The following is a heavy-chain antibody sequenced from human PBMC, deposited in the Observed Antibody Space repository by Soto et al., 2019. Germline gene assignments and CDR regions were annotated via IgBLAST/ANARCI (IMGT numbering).Heavy chain of an antibody. CDR1: GGSFSTYT. CDR3: AILTPITGVY. J-gene: IGHJ4*02. D-gene: IGHD5-12*01. CDR2: IRPMFGII. Sequence: QVLLVQSGAEVKKPGSSVKVSCKVSGGSFSTYTLTWVRQAPGQGLEWMGGIRPMFGIINYAQKFQGRVTITADRSTTTAYMELISLRSDDTAVYYCAILTPITGVYWGQGAQVTVSS. V-gene: IGHV1-69*17.